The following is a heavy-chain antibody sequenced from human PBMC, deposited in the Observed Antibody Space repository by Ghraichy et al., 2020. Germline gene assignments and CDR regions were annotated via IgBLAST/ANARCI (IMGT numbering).Heavy chain of an antibody. V-gene: IGHV3-15*01. CDR1: GFTFSNAW. J-gene: IGHJ3*02. CDR3: TTDLLRFLEWLAYDAFDI. CDR2: IKSKTDGGTT. D-gene: IGHD3-3*01. Sequence: GESLNISCAASGFTFSNAWMSWVRQAPGKGLEWVGRIKSKTDGGTTDYAAPVKGRFTISRDDSKNTLYLQMNSLKTEDTAVYYCTTDLLRFLEWLAYDAFDIWGQGTMVTVSS.